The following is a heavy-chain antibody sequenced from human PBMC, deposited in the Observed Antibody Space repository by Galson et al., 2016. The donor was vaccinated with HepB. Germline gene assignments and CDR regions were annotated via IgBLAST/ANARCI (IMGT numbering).Heavy chain of an antibody. V-gene: IGHV4-59*01. Sequence: SETLSLTCTVSRGSIKTYYWSWLRQPPGKGLEWIGYVYYSGNSNYNPSLGSRVSMSVDTSKNQFSLKLRSVTAADAAIYFCAGGVVLGASNNWFDPGGLGIVVTVSS. D-gene: IGHD4/OR15-4a*01. CDR3: AGGVVLGASNNWFDP. CDR2: VYYSGNS. J-gene: IGHJ5*02. CDR1: RGSIKTYY.